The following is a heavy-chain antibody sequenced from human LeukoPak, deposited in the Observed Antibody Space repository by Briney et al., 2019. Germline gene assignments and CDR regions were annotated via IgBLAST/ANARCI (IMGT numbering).Heavy chain of an antibody. Sequence: SQTLSLTCDISWDTVSSNSAAWNWIRQSPSRGLEWLGRTYYRSKWYYDYAVSVKSRITISPDTSKNQFSLQLNSVTADDTAVYYCARGFALDFWGQGTMVTVSS. J-gene: IGHJ3*01. V-gene: IGHV6-1*01. CDR1: WDTVSSNSAA. CDR2: TYYRSKWYY. CDR3: ARGFALDF.